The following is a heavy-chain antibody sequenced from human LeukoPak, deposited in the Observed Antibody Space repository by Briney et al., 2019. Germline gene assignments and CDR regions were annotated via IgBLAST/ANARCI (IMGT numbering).Heavy chain of an antibody. CDR3: VREAGWSHDS. Sequence: PGGSLRLSCAASGFTFSNNWMSWVRQAPGEGLEWVATIKADGSAKYYVDSVKGRFAISRDNAKNSLHLQMNSLGAEDTAVYYCVREAGWSHDSWGQGTLVTVSS. CDR2: IKADGSAK. V-gene: IGHV3-7*05. J-gene: IGHJ5*01. D-gene: IGHD3-3*01. CDR1: GFTFSNNW.